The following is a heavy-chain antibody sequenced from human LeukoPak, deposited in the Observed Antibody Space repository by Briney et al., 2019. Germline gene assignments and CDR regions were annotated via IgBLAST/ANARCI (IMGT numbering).Heavy chain of an antibody. V-gene: IGHV3-7*03. CDR2: IKEDGSDK. CDR1: GFTFSNYW. J-gene: IGHJ4*02. CDR3: AKDRTRQAC. D-gene: IGHD3-3*01. Sequence: PGGSLRLSCAASGFTFSNYWMSWVRQTPGKGLEWVANIKEDGSDKYYVDSLKGRFTISRDNAKNSLYLQMNSLRAEDTAVYYCAKDRTRQACWGQGTLVTVSS.